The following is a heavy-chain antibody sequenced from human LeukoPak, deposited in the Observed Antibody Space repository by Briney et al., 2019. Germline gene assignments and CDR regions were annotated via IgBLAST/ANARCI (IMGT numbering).Heavy chain of an antibody. Sequence: ASVKVSCKASGGAFSSYAISWVRQAPGQGLEWMGGIIPIFGTANYAQKFQGRVTITTDGSTSTAYMELSSLRSEDTAVYYCARGGVPAARNDAIDIWGQGTMVTVSS. CDR1: GGAFSSYA. J-gene: IGHJ3*02. CDR3: ARGGVPAARNDAIDI. V-gene: IGHV1-69*05. D-gene: IGHD2-2*01. CDR2: IIPIFGTA.